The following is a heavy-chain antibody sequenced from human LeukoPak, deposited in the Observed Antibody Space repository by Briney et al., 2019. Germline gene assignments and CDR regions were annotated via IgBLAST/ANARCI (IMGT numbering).Heavy chain of an antibody. V-gene: IGHV1-24*01. CDR2: FDPEDGET. CDR1: GYTLTELS. J-gene: IGHJ5*02. D-gene: IGHD3-22*01. Sequence: GASVKVSCKVSGYTLTELSIHWVRQAPGKGLEWMGGFDPEDGETIYAQKFQGRVTMTEDTSTDTAYMELSSLRSEDTAVYYCARGRSKGSHYYDSSGYYAAPPNNWFDPWGQGTLVTVSS. CDR3: ARGRSKGSHYYDSSGYYAAPPNNWFDP.